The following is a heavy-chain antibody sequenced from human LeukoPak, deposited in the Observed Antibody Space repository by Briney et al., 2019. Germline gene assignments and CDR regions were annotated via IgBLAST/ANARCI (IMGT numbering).Heavy chain of an antibody. CDR1: GFTFSSYA. Sequence: GGSLRLSCAASGFTFSSYAMSWVRQAPGKGLEWVSGISSSGSGGNTYYADSVKGRFTISRDSSKNTLFLHMNTLRAEDTAIYYCAKDRTVGASYWYFDFWGRGTLVTVSS. CDR3: AKDRTVGASYWYFDF. CDR2: ISSSGSGGNT. V-gene: IGHV3-23*01. J-gene: IGHJ2*01. D-gene: IGHD1-26*01.